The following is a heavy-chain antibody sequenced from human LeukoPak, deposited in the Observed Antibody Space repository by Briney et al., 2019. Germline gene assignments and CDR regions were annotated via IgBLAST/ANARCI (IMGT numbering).Heavy chain of an antibody. J-gene: IGHJ4*02. CDR3: AGGHVDTAMARFDY. CDR2: ISSSSSYI. Sequence: PGGSLRLSCVASGFTFSSDNMNWVRQAPGKGLEWVSSISSSSSYIYYADSVKGRFTISRDNAKNSLYLQMNSLRAEDTAVYYCAGGHVDTAMARFDYWGQGTLVTVSS. D-gene: IGHD5-18*01. CDR1: GFTFSSDN. V-gene: IGHV3-21*01.